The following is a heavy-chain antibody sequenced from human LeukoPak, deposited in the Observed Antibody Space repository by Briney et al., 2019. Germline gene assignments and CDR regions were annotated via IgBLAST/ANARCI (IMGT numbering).Heavy chain of an antibody. CDR2: IYWNDDK. CDR1: GFSLSTSGVG. J-gene: IGHJ4*02. CDR3: ARLLIVVVPAAIFPFDY. V-gene: IGHV2-5*01. D-gene: IGHD2-2*01. Sequence: SDPTLVNPTQTLTLTCTFSGFSLSTSGVGVGWIRQPPGKALEWLALIYWNDDKRYSPSLKSRLTITKDTSKNQVVLTMTNMDPVDTATYYCARLLIVVVPAAIFPFDYWGQGTLVTVSS.